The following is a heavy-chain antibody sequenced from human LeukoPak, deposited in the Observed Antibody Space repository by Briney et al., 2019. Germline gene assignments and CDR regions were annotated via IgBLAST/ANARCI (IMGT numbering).Heavy chain of an antibody. CDR2: IYTSGST. CDR1: GGSISNYY. D-gene: IGHD1-7*01. CDR3: ARGGRNYNAYFDY. Sequence: SETLSLTCIVSGGSISNYYWSWIRQPAAKGLEWIGRIYTSGSTNYNPSLKSRVTMSVDTSKNHISLKLSSVTAADTAVYYCARGGRNYNAYFDYWGQGTVVTVSS. J-gene: IGHJ4*02. V-gene: IGHV4-4*07.